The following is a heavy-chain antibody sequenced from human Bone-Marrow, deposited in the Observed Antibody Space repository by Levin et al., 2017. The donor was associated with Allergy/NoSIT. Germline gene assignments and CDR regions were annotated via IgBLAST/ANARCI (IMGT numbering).Heavy chain of an antibody. V-gene: IGHV3-7*01. Sequence: PGGSLRLSCAVSGFPWHEYWMSWVRQIPGKGLEWVANKNGEGRGKYNVDFVKAGFPVSRAKAKNSLYLQMNSLRAEDTAVYYGARDMGIITNYAAYWGRGSLVTVSS. D-gene: IGHD3-16*02. CDR1: GFPWHEYW. CDR3: ARDMGIITNYAAY. J-gene: IGHJ4*02. CDR2: KNGEGRGK.